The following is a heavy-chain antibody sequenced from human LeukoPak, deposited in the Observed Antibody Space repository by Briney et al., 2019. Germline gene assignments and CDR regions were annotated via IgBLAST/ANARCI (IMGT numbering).Heavy chain of an antibody. CDR1: GFTFDDYA. D-gene: IGHD1-7*01. V-gene: IGHV3-9*01. CDR3: ATARNFRFEY. Sequence: GRSLRLSCAASGFTFDDYAMHWVRQAPGKGLEWVSGVSWNSGSVGYADSVKGRFTVSRDYAKNTLFLQMNNLRTEDTALYFCATARNFRFEYWGQGSLVIVSA. CDR2: VSWNSGSV. J-gene: IGHJ4*02.